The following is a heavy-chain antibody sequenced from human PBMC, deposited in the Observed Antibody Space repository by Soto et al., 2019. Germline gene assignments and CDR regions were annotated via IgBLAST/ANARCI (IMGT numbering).Heavy chain of an antibody. Sequence: SETLSLTCAVYGGSFSGYYWSWIRQPPGKGLEWIGEINHSGSTNYNPSLKSRVTISVDTSKNQFSLKLSSVTAADTAVYYCARKSCTYGVCYMWSGNYYYMDVWGKGTTVTVSS. CDR1: GGSFSGYY. J-gene: IGHJ6*03. V-gene: IGHV4-34*01. D-gene: IGHD2-8*01. CDR3: ARKSCTYGVCYMWSGNYYYMDV. CDR2: INHSGST.